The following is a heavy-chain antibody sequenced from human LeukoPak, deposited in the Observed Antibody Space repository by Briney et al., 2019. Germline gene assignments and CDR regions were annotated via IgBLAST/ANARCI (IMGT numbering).Heavy chain of an antibody. CDR3: ARDHVYYGVYAFDI. Sequence: AGTLCLTCTVSGGSISSSYWSWIRQPAGKGLEWIGRIYTSGSTTYNPSLKSRVTMSIDTSKNQFSLKLSSVTAADTAVYYCARDHVYYGVYAFDIWGQGTMVTVSS. CDR1: GGSISSSY. V-gene: IGHV4-4*07. D-gene: IGHD3-10*01. J-gene: IGHJ3*02. CDR2: IYTSGST.